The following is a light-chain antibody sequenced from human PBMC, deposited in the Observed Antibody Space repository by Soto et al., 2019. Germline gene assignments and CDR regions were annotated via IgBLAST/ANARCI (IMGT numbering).Light chain of an antibody. CDR2: GAS. J-gene: IGKJ1*01. CDR3: QQYSSSPRT. CDR1: QSVSSSY. Sequence: EIVLTQSPGPLSLSPGEGATLSCRASQSVSSSYLAWYQQKPGQAPRLLIYGASSRATGIPDRFSGSGSGTDFTLTISRLEPEDFAVYYCQQYSSSPRTFGQGTNVDIK. V-gene: IGKV3-20*01.